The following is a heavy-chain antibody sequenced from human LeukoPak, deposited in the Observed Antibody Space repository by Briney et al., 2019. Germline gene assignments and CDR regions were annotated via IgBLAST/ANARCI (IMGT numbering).Heavy chain of an antibody. J-gene: IGHJ3*02. Sequence: KSSETLSLTCTVSGGSISSYYWSWIRQPPGKGLEWIGYIYYSGSTNYNPSLKSRVTISVDTSKNQFSLKLSSVTAADTAVYYCARDLYGDYGARDAFDIWGQGTMVTVSS. CDR1: GGSISSYY. CDR2: IYYSGST. V-gene: IGHV4-59*01. D-gene: IGHD4-17*01. CDR3: ARDLYGDYGARDAFDI.